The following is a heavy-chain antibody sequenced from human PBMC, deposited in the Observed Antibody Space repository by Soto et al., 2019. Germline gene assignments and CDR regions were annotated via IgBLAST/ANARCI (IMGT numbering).Heavy chain of an antibody. CDR3: ARESVGYDFWSGYYSHYYYYGMDV. Sequence: GGSLRLSCAASGFTFSSYGMHWVRQAPGKGLEWVAVIWYDGSNKYYADSVKGRFTISRDNSKNTLYLQMNSLRAEDTAVYYCARESVGYDFWSGYYSHYYYYGMDVWGQGTTVTVSS. CDR2: IWYDGSNK. CDR1: GFTFSSYG. J-gene: IGHJ6*02. D-gene: IGHD3-3*01. V-gene: IGHV3-33*01.